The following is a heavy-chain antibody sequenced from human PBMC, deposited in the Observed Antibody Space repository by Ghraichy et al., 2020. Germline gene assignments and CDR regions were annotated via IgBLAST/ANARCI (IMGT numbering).Heavy chain of an antibody. D-gene: IGHD2/OR15-2a*01. CDR1: GFAFSGSW. J-gene: IGHJ4*02. CDR2: IKPDGSEK. CDR3: ASRRCSISACYFNSWHCFDY. Sequence: GGSLRLSCVASGFAFSGSWMTWVRQAPGKGLEWVANIKPDGSEKFLVDSVKGRFIISRDNAESSMYLQLNNVRVEDTAVYYCASRRCSISACYFNSWHCFDYWGQGTRVTVSS. V-gene: IGHV3-7*01.